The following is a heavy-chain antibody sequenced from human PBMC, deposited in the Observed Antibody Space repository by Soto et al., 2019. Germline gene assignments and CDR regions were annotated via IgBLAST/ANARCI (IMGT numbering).Heavy chain of an antibody. J-gene: IGHJ4*02. D-gene: IGHD5-18*01. Sequence: QVQLVQSGAEVKKPGSSVKVSCKASGGTFSSYAISWVRQAPGQGLEWMGGIIPIFGTANYAQKFQGRVTITADESTSTADMELSSLRSEDTAVYYCASALGGEDRQLWLPSQLDYWGQGTLVTVSS. CDR2: IIPIFGTA. CDR3: ASALGGEDRQLWLPSQLDY. CDR1: GGTFSSYA. V-gene: IGHV1-69*12.